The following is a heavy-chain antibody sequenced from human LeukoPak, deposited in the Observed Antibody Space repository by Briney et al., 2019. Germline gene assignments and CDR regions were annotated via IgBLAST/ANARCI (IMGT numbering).Heavy chain of an antibody. CDR3: ATGVVWGSSDY. CDR2: IYSGGST. V-gene: IGHV3-53*01. CDR1: GFTVSSNY. D-gene: IGHD3-16*01. J-gene: IGHJ4*02. Sequence: GGSLRLSCAASGFTVSSNYMSWVRQPSGKGLEWVSVIYSGGSTYYADSVKGRLTISRDNFKNTLYLQMNSLRADDTAVYYCATGVVWGSSDYWGQGTLVIVSS.